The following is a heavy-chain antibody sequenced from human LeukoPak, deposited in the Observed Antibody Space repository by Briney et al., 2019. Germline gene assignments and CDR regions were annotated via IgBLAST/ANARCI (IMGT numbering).Heavy chain of an antibody. CDR2: INWNGGST. V-gene: IGHV3-20*04. CDR1: GFTFDDYG. D-gene: IGHD3-22*01. CDR3: ARDRHSSGYYYAFDY. Sequence: GGSLRLSCAASGFTFDDYGMSWVRQAPGKGLEWVSGINWNGGSTGYADSVKGRFTISRDNAKNSLYLQMNSLRAEDTALYYCARDRHSSGYYYAFDYWGQGTLVTVSS. J-gene: IGHJ4*02.